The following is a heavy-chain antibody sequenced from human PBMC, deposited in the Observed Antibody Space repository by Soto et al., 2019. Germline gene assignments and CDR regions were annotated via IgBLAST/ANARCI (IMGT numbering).Heavy chain of an antibody. Sequence: EVQLLDSGGGLVQPWGSLRLACAASVFTFSSYAMSWVRQAPGKGLECVSAISGSGGSTSYADSVKSRFTISRDNSKNTLDLQMNSLRAEDTAVYYCGRSPERSGCLDYWGQGTLVTVSS. CDR1: VFTFSSYA. CDR3: GRSPERSGCLDY. CDR2: ISGSGGST. J-gene: IGHJ4*02. D-gene: IGHD6-19*01. V-gene: IGHV3-23*01.